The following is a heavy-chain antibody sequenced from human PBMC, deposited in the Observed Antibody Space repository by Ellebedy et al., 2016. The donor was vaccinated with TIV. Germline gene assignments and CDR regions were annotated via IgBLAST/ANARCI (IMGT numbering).Heavy chain of an antibody. CDR1: GYTFTNYD. D-gene: IGHD6-13*01. V-gene: IGHV1-8*01. Sequence: AASVKVSCKASGYTFTNYDIIWVRQATGQGLEWMGWMNPNSGNTDYAQKFQGRVTMTRNISTSIAYMELNILRSEDTAVYFCARGHSLSSTWYFLFSRGHDRIDFWGQGTPVTATS. CDR2: MNPNSGNT. J-gene: IGHJ4*02. CDR3: ARGHSLSSTWYFLFSRGHDRIDF.